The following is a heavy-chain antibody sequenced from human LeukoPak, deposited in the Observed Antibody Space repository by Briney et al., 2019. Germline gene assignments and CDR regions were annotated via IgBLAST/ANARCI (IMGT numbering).Heavy chain of an antibody. CDR2: IGTVGDP. CDR3: ARGVSGHAFDI. V-gene: IGHV3-13*05. D-gene: IGHD3-10*01. CDR1: GFTFSRYD. J-gene: IGHJ3*02. Sequence: GGSLRLSCAASGFTFSRYDMHWVRQATGKGLEWVSAIGTVGDPYYPVSVKGRFTIFREDDTNYLHLQMNSLRAGDTAVYYCARGVSGHAFDIWGQGTMFTVSS.